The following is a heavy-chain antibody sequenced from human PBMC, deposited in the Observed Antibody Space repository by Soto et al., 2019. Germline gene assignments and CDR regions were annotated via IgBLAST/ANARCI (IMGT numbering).Heavy chain of an antibody. Sequence: KPSETLSLTCAVYGGFFSAYSWSRIRQPPGKGLEWIGEINHSGSSNYNPSLKSRVTMSLDTSKNQFSLKLSSVTAADTAVYYCAGADYDGYGWFEPWGQGTLVTLSS. D-gene: IGHD4-17*01. V-gene: IGHV4-34*01. CDR1: GGFFSAYS. CDR3: AGADYDGYGWFEP. J-gene: IGHJ5*02. CDR2: INHSGSS.